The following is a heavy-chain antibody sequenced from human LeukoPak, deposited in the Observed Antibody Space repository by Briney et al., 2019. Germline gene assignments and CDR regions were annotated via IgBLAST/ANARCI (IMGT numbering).Heavy chain of an antibody. Sequence: GSSVKVSCKASGGTFSSYTISWVRQAPGQGLEWMGRIIPILGIANYAQKFQGRVTITADKSTSTAYMELSSLRSEDTAVYYCARHRSGGSYFDYWGQGTLVTVSS. V-gene: IGHV1-69*02. D-gene: IGHD1-26*01. CDR3: ARHRSGGSYFDY. CDR2: IIPILGIA. J-gene: IGHJ4*02. CDR1: GGTFSSYT.